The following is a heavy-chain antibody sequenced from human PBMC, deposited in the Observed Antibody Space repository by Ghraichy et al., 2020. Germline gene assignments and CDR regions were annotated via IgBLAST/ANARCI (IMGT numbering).Heavy chain of an antibody. J-gene: IGHJ6*02. V-gene: IGHV2-70*01. CDR1: GFSLSTSGMC. D-gene: IGHD3-22*01. Sequence: SGPTLVKPTQTLTLTCTFSGFSLSTSGMCVSWIRQPPGKALEWLALIDWDDDKYYSTSLKTRLTISKDTSKNQVVLTMTNMDPVDTATYYCVRIRYYDSSGYYGYYYYGMDVWGQGTTVTVSS. CDR2: IDWDDDK. CDR3: VRIRYYDSSGYYGYYYYGMDV.